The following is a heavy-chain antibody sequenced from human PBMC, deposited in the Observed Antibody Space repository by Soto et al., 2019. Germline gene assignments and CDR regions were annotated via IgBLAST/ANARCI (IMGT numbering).Heavy chain of an antibody. CDR1: GYTFTSYD. CDR3: ARSYYWYFDR. V-gene: IGHV1-8*01. CDR2: MNPNSGNT. Sequence: QVQLVQSGAEVKKPGASVKVSCKASGYTFTSYDINWVRQATGQGLEWMGWMNPNSGNTGYAQKFQGRVAMTRDTSXSTAYLELSSMRSEDTXVYYCARSYYWYFDRWGRGTLVTVSS. J-gene: IGHJ2*01.